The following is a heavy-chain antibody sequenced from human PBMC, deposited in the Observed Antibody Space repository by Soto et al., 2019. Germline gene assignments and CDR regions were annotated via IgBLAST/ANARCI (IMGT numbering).Heavy chain of an antibody. J-gene: IGHJ6*03. CDR2: IYYSGST. D-gene: IGHD4-17*01. CDR1: GGSISSYY. CDR3: ARTVARYYYYMDV. V-gene: IGHV4-59*08. Sequence: SETLSLTCTVSGGSISSYYWSWIRQPPGKGLEWIGYIYYSGSTNYNPSLKSRVTISVDTSKNQFSLKLSSVTAADTAVYYCARTVARYYYYMDVWGKGTTVTVSS.